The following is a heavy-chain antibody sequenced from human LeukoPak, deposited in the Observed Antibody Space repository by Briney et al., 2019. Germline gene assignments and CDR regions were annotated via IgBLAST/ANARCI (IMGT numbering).Heavy chain of an antibody. CDR2: INSDGSST. CDR3: ARSPYRAVGNWFDP. CDR1: GFTFSSYW. Sequence: PGVSLRLSCAASGFTFSSYWMHWVRQAPGKGLVWVSRINSDGSSTSYADSVKGRFTISRDNAKNTLYLHMNSLRAEDTAVYYCARSPYRAVGNWFDPWGQGTLVTVSS. J-gene: IGHJ5*02. D-gene: IGHD3-16*02. V-gene: IGHV3-74*01.